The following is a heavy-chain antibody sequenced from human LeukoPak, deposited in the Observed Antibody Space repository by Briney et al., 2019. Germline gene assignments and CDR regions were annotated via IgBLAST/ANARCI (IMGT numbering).Heavy chain of an antibody. D-gene: IGHD6-19*01. CDR2: INLNTAGT. CDR1: GDTFTGYH. V-gene: IGHV1-2*02. Sequence: ASVKVSCKASGDTFTGYHIHWARQAPGQGLEWMSSINLNTAGTEYPQKFQGRVTVTRDTPVTTAYMEFSTLTYDATATYYCAIEPTGSGHPGDVWGQGTMVTVSS. CDR3: AIEPTGSGHPGDV. J-gene: IGHJ3*01.